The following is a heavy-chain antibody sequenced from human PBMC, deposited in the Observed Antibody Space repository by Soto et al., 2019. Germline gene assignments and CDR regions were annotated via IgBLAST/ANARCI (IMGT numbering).Heavy chain of an antibody. CDR1: GFTFSSYA. CDR3: AIRKYNYAN. D-gene: IGHD2-2*01. Sequence: EVQLLESGGALVQPGGSLRLSCAASGFTFSSYAMTWVRQAPGKGLEWVSAISGNGGSTYYADSVKGRFTISRDNSKNTLYLQMNGLRAEDTAVYYCAIRKYNYANWGQGTLVTVSS. J-gene: IGHJ4*02. V-gene: IGHV3-23*01. CDR2: ISGNGGST.